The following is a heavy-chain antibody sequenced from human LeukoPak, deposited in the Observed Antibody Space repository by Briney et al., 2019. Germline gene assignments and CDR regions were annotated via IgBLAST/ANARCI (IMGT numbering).Heavy chain of an antibody. CDR1: GFTFSSYG. CDR3: AKDGYYYDSSGYPIGYYYYGMDV. CDR2: ISYDGSNK. Sequence: GRSLRLSCAASGFTFSSYGMHWVRQAPGKGLEWVAVISYDGSNKYYADSVKGRFTISRDNSKNTLYLQMNSLRAEDTAVYYCAKDGYYYDSSGYPIGYYYYGMDVWGQGTTVTVS. V-gene: IGHV3-30*18. J-gene: IGHJ6*02. D-gene: IGHD3-22*01.